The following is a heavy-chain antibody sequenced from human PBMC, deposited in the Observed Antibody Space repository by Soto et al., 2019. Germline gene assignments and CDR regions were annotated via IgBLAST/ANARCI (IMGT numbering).Heavy chain of an antibody. Sequence: GGSLRLSCAASGFTFSSYWMSWVRQAPGKGLEWVANIKQDGSEKYYVDSVKGRFTISRDNAKNSLYLQVNSLRAEDTAVYYCARWGFYGSGSYYDYWGQGTLVTVSS. V-gene: IGHV3-7*01. CDR1: GFTFSSYW. D-gene: IGHD3-10*01. J-gene: IGHJ4*02. CDR3: ARWGFYGSGSYYDY. CDR2: IKQDGSEK.